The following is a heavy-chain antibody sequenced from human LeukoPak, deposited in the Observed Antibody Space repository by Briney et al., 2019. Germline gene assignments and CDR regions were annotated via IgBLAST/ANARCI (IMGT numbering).Heavy chain of an antibody. D-gene: IGHD6-13*01. J-gene: IGHJ4*02. CDR2: IWYDGRNK. V-gene: IGHV3-33*08. CDR3: ARGGRYSSSWYLDY. CDR1: GFTFSSYA. Sequence: GGSLRLSCAASGFTFSSYAMSWVRQAPGKGLEWVAVIWYDGRNKFYADSLKGRFTISRDNSKNTLYLQMNSLRADDTAVYYCARGGRYSSSWYLDYWGQGTLVTVSS.